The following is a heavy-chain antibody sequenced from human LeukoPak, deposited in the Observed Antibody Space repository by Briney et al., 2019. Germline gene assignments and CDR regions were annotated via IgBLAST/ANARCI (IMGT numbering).Heavy chain of an antibody. CDR2: ISGSGGST. J-gene: IGHJ4*02. V-gene: IGHV3-23*01. D-gene: IGHD6-13*01. Sequence: GGSLRLSCAASGFTFSSYAMSWVRQAPGKGLEWVSAISGSGGSTYYADSVKGRFTISRDNSKNTLYLQMNSLRAEDTAVYYCAKSSQQLVGITLVDYWGQGTLVTVSS. CDR1: GFTFSSYA. CDR3: AKSSQQLVGITLVDY.